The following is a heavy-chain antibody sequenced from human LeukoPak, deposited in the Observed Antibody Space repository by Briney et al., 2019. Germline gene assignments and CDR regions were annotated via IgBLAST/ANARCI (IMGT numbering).Heavy chain of an antibody. J-gene: IGHJ3*02. V-gene: IGHV4-4*07. D-gene: IGHD3-10*01. Sequence: SETLSLTCTVSGGSISSYYWSWIRQPAGKGLEWIGRIYTSGSTNYNPSLKSRVTMSVDTSKNQFSLKLSSVTAADTAVYYCARDENRSGSSDAFDIWGQGTMVSVSS. CDR3: ARDENRSGSSDAFDI. CDR2: IYTSGST. CDR1: GGSISSYY.